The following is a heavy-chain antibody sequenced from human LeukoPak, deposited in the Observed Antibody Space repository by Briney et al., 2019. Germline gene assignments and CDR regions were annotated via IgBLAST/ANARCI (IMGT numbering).Heavy chain of an antibody. CDR3: ASTRARVLWFGESRHFDY. D-gene: IGHD3-10*01. Sequence: NPSETLSLTCTVSGGSISSSSYYWGWIRQPPGKGLEWIGSIYYSGSTYYNPSLKSRVTISVDTSKNQFSLKLSSVTAADTAVYYCASTRARVLWFGESRHFDYWGQGTLVTVSS. V-gene: IGHV4-39*01. CDR2: IYYSGST. J-gene: IGHJ4*02. CDR1: GGSISSSSYY.